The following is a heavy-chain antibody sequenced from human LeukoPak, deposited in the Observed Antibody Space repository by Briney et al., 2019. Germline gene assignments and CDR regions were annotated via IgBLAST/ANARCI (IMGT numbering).Heavy chain of an antibody. CDR1: VFTFSSYD. Sequence: GGSLRLSCAASVFTFSSYDMHWVRHATGKGLEWVSTIDTAGNAWYPDSVKGRFTISRENAKNSLNLQMNSLRVGDTAVYYCARAKMPGIQTAGRVNYFDSWGQGTLVTVSA. CDR2: IDTAGNA. V-gene: IGHV3-13*01. D-gene: IGHD6-13*01. CDR3: ARAKMPGIQTAGRVNYFDS. J-gene: IGHJ4*02.